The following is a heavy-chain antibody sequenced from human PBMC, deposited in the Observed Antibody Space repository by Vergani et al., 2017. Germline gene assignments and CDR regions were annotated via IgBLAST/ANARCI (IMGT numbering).Heavy chain of an antibody. CDR1: RYTFTSYA. CDR2: INAGNGNT. CDR3: ARESGYCSGGSCYEFDP. V-gene: IGHV1-3*01. Sequence: QVQLVQSGAEVKKPGASVKVSCKASRYTFTSYAMHWVRQAPGQRLEWMGWINAGNGNTKYSQKFQGRVTITRDTSASTAYMELSSLRSEDTAVYYCARESGYCSGGSCYEFDPWGQGTLVTVSS. J-gene: IGHJ5*02. D-gene: IGHD2-15*01.